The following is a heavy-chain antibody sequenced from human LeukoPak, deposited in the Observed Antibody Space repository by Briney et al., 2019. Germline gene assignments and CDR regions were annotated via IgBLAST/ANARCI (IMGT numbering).Heavy chain of an antibody. CDR3: AKVGSSSSFDY. Sequence: GGSLRLSCAASGFTFSDYWMHWVRQAPDEGLVWVSRISSDGSNTDYADSVKGRFTISRDNSKNTLYLQMNSLRAEDTAVYYCAKVGSSSSFDYWGQGTLVTVSS. CDR1: GFTFSDYW. D-gene: IGHD6-13*01. CDR2: ISSDGSNT. J-gene: IGHJ4*02. V-gene: IGHV3-74*01.